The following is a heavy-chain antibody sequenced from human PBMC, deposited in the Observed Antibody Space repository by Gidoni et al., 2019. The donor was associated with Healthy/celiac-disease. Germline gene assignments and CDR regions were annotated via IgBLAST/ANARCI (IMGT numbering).Heavy chain of an antibody. CDR3: AKERVPAAIPYYYYYYGMDV. D-gene: IGHD2-2*02. Sequence: EVQLLESGGGLVQPGGSLRLSCAASGFTFSSYAMSWVRQAPGKGLEWVSAISGSGGSTYYADSVKGRFTISRDNSKNTLYLQMNSLRAEDTAVYYCAKERVPAAIPYYYYYYGMDVWGQGTTVTVSS. CDR2: ISGSGGST. V-gene: IGHV3-23*01. CDR1: GFTFSSYA. J-gene: IGHJ6*02.